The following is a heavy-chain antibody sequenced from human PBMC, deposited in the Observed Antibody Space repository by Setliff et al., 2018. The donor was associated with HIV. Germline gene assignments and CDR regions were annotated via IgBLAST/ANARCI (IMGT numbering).Heavy chain of an antibody. CDR2: IRGDGRST. CDR1: GFTFSNSW. CDR3: AKLNGGYDSSGYFPDY. V-gene: IGHV3-74*01. Sequence: PGGSLRLSCVASGFTFSNSWIHWVRHAPGKGLMWVSRIRGDGRSTNYADSVKGRFTISRDNSKNTLYLQMNSLRAEDTAVYYCAKLNGGYDSSGYFPDYWGQGTLVTVSS. J-gene: IGHJ4*02. D-gene: IGHD3-22*01.